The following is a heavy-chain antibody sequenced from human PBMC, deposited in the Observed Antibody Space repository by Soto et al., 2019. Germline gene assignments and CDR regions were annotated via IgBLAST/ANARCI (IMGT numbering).Heavy chain of an antibody. Sequence: PGGSLRLSCAASGFTFSSYGMHWVRQAPGKGLEWVAVIWYDGSNKYYADSVKGRFTISRDNSKNTLYLQMNSLRAEDTAVYYCAREYYDSSGYYPFVYWGQGTLVTVSS. J-gene: IGHJ4*02. CDR3: AREYYDSSGYYPFVY. D-gene: IGHD3-22*01. CDR2: IWYDGSNK. CDR1: GFTFSSYG. V-gene: IGHV3-33*01.